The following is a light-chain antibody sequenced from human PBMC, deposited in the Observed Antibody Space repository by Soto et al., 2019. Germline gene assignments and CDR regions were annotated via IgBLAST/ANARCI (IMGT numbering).Light chain of an antibody. CDR3: QQYNSYSLT. Sequence: DIQMTQSPSTLSASVGDRVAITCRASQSISSWLAWYQQKPGKAPKLLIYKASSLESGVPSRFSGSGSGTEFTLTISSLQPHDFATYYCQQYNSYSLTFGGGTKVEIK. CDR1: QSISSW. V-gene: IGKV1-5*03. J-gene: IGKJ4*01. CDR2: KAS.